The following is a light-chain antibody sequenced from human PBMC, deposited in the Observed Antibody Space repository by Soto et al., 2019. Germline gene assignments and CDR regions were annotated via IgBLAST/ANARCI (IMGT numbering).Light chain of an antibody. CDR1: QSVRSDY. J-gene: IGKJ4*01. V-gene: IGKV3-20*01. CDR3: QQYGNSLHT. CDR2: GVS. Sequence: EIVLTQSPATLSLSPGDRATLSCRASQSVRSDYFAWYQQKPGQAPRVIIFGVSTRATAIPDRFTGSGSGTDFTLTISRLEPEDFALYYCQQYGNSLHTFGGGTKVDIK.